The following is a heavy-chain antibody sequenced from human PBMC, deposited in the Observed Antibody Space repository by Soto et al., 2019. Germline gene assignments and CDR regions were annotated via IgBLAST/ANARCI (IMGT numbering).Heavy chain of an antibody. D-gene: IGHD3-22*01. J-gene: IGHJ4*02. CDR2: ISYDGSNK. Sequence: GGSLRLSCAASGFTFSSYGMHWVRQAPGKGLEWVAVISYDGSNKYYADSVKGRFTISRDNSKNTLYLQMNSLRAEDTAVYYCAKDHPPGYYDSSGHAGYWGQGTLVTVSS. CDR1: GFTFSSYG. V-gene: IGHV3-30*18. CDR3: AKDHPPGYYDSSGHAGY.